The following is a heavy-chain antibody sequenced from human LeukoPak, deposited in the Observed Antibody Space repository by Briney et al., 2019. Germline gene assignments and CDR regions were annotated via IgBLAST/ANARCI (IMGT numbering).Heavy chain of an antibody. V-gene: IGHV3-7*01. D-gene: IGHD3-3*01. CDR3: ALEWSGDGFDI. CDR2: IKQDGSEK. Sequence: PGGSLRLSCTGAGFTVRSYCMNWVRQAPGKGLEWVANIKQDGSEKNYVDSVKGRFTISRDNAKNSLYLQMNSLRADDTAVYYCALEWSGDGFDIWGQGTMVTVSS. CDR1: GFTVRSYC. J-gene: IGHJ3*02.